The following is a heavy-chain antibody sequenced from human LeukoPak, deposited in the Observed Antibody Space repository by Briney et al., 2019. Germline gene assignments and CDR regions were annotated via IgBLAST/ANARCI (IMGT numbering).Heavy chain of an antibody. CDR2: ISYSGST. J-gene: IGHJ3*02. CDR3: ARHTKSGYSYGFDAFHI. D-gene: IGHD5-18*01. CDR1: GGSISSSNYN. V-gene: IGHV4-39*01. Sequence: PSETLSLTCTVSGGSISSSNYNWGWIRQPPGKGLEWIGTISYSGSTYYNPSLKSRVTISVDTSKNQFSLKLTSGTAADTAVYYCARHTKSGYSYGFDAFHIWGQGTMVTVSS.